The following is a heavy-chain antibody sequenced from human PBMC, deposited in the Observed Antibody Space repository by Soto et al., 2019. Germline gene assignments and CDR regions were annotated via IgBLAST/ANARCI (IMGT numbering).Heavy chain of an antibody. CDR2: INSDGSST. V-gene: IGHV3-74*01. D-gene: IGHD5-12*01. CDR3: ARVSRDGYNPSSAPVYYFDY. CDR1: GFTFSSYW. J-gene: IGHJ4*02. Sequence: GSLRLSCAASGFTFSSYWMHWVRQAPGKGLVWVSRINSDGSSTSYAYSLKGRFTISRDNAKNTLYLQMNSLRAEDTAVYYCARVSRDGYNPSSAPVYYFDYWGQGTLVTVSS.